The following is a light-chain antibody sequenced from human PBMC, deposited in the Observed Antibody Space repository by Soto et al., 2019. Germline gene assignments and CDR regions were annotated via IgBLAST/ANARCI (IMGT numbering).Light chain of an antibody. CDR1: SGHSSYI. CDR3: ETWDINTHVV. J-gene: IGLJ2*01. V-gene: IGLV4-60*02. Sequence: QLVLTQSSSASASLGSSVKLTCTLSSGHSSYIIAWHQQQPGKAPRYLMNLEGSGSYNKGSGVPDRFSGSSSGADRYLTSSNLQFEDEADYYCETWDINTHVVFGGGTKVTVL. CDR2: LEGSGSY.